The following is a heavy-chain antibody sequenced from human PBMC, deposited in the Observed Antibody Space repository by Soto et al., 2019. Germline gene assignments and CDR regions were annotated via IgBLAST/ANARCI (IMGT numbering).Heavy chain of an antibody. CDR1: GGTLSDYA. D-gene: IGHD3-10*01. V-gene: IGHV1-69*01. Sequence: QVQLVQSGAEVKTPGSSVKVSCKASGGTLSDYAISWVRQAPGQGLEWMGGIMPTVDSANYAQNFQGRLTISADESTRTGNLELSSLRSDDTAVYYCAVAAVREIMAQESYGMAVWGQGTTVIVSS. CDR3: AVAAVREIMAQESYGMAV. J-gene: IGHJ6*02. CDR2: IMPTVDSA.